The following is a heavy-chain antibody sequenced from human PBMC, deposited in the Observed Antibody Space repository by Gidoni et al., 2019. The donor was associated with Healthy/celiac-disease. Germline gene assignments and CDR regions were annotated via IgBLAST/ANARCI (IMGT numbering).Heavy chain of an antibody. V-gene: IGHV3-30*01. Sequence: QVQLAESGGGVVQPARSLRLPCAASGFNFSSCPMHWVRQAPGKGLEWVAVISYDGSNKYYADSVKGRFTISRDNSKNTLYLQMNSLRAEDTAVYYCARGRVGYDSSGYYFSRSGAFDIWGQGTMVTVSS. CDR3: ARGRVGYDSSGYYFSRSGAFDI. CDR2: ISYDGSNK. CDR1: GFNFSSCP. D-gene: IGHD3-22*01. J-gene: IGHJ3*02.